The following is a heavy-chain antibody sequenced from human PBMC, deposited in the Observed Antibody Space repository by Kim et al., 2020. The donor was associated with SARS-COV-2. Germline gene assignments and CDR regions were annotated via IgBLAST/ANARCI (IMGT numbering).Heavy chain of an antibody. J-gene: IGHJ4*02. CDR2: ISGSGGST. CDR1: GFTFSSYA. D-gene: IGHD1-26*01. CDR3: AKGVARVGAPR. V-gene: IGHV3-23*01. Sequence: GGSLRLSCAASGFTFSSYAMNWVRQAPGKGLEWVSAISGSGGSTYYADSVKGRFTISRDNSKNTLYLQMNSLRAEDTAVYYCAKGVARVGAPRWGQGTLVTVSS.